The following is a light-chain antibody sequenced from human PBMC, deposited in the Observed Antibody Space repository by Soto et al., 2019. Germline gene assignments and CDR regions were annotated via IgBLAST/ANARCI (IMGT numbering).Light chain of an antibody. CDR3: QQSYSSPQMYT. V-gene: IGKV1-39*01. CDR1: QSISNS. CDR2: AAS. J-gene: IGKJ2*01. Sequence: DIQMTQSPSSLSASVGDRVTITCRASQSISNSLNWYQQKPGKAPDLLIYAASNLQSGVPSRFTGSGSGTDFTLTISSPQPEDFTTYYCQQSYSSPQMYTFGQGTKLEIK.